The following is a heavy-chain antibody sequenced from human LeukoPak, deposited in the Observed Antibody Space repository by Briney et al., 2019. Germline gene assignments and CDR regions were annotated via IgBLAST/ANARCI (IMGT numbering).Heavy chain of an antibody. CDR1: GFTFSGSA. Sequence: GGSLRLSCAASGFTFSGSAMHWVRQASGKGLEWVGRIRSKANSYATAYAASVKGRFTISRDDSKNTAYLQMNSLKTEDTAVYYCTSHREDIVVEEDWGQGTLVTVSS. J-gene: IGHJ4*02. CDR2: IRSKANSYAT. D-gene: IGHD2-15*01. CDR3: TSHREDIVVEED. V-gene: IGHV3-73*01.